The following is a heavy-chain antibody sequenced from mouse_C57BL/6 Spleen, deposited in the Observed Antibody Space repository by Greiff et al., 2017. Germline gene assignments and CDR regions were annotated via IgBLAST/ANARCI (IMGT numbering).Heavy chain of an antibody. Sequence: VQLQQPGAELVKPGASVKLSCKASGYTFTSYWMQWVKQRPGQGLEWIGEIDPSDSYTNYNQKFKGKATLTVDTSSSTAYMQLSSLTSEDSAVYYCAYLTKGYWGQGTTLTVSS. CDR3: AYLTKGY. CDR2: IDPSDSYT. D-gene: IGHD2-12*01. J-gene: IGHJ2*01. V-gene: IGHV1-50*01. CDR1: GYTFTSYW.